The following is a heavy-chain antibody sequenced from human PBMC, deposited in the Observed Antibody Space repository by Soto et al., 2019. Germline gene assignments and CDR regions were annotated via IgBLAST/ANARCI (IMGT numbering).Heavy chain of an antibody. CDR1: GNYFTSGSHY. J-gene: IGHJ6*04. CDR2: ISYCGST. D-gene: IGHD3-9*01. V-gene: IGHV4-30-4*01. CDR3: ARVDILTVYGCMDV. Sequence: SETLSLTCSVSGNYFTSGSHYWHWLRPPPGKGLEWIRSISYCGSTYYRPHLKSRVNLSVKTSKNQVSLKLKSVTAADTAVYSGARVDILTVYGCMDVWGRATTVSVSS.